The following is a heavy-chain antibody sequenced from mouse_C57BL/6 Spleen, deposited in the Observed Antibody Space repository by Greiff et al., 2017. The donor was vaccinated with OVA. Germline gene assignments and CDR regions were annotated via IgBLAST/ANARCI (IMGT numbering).Heavy chain of an antibody. CDR1: GFTFSDYY. CDR2: INYDGSST. CDR3: ARHYYGSSYGYFDV. J-gene: IGHJ1*03. V-gene: IGHV5-16*01. D-gene: IGHD1-1*01. Sequence: EVHLVESEGGLVQPGSSMKLSCTASGFTFSDYYMAWVRQVPEKGLEWVANINYDGSSTYYLDSLKSRFIISRDNAKNILYLQMSSLKSEDTATYYCARHYYGSSYGYFDVWGTGTTVTVSS.